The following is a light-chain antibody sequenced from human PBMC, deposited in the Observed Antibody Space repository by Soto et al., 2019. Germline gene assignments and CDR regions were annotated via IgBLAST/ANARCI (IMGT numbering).Light chain of an antibody. CDR3: QQYNNWPSALT. V-gene: IGKV3-15*01. CDR1: QSVSSN. CDR2: GAS. J-gene: IGKJ4*01. Sequence: EIVMTQSPATLSVSPGERATLSCRASQSVSSNLAWYQQKPGQAPRLLIYGASTRATGIPARFSGSGSGTEFTLTISSLQSEDFVVYYCQQYNNWPSALTFGGGTKVDIK.